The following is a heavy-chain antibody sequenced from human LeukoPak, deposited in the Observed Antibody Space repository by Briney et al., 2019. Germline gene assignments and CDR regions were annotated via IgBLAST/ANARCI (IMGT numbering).Heavy chain of an antibody. D-gene: IGHD2-2*01. CDR2: IRYDGSHK. CDR3: AKGGSTSLYYMDV. CDR1: GFTFSNYG. J-gene: IGHJ6*03. V-gene: IGHV3-30*02. Sequence: GGSLRLSCAASGFTFSNYGMHWVRQAPGKGLEWVAFIRYDGSHKYYADSVKGRFTISRDNSKNTLYLQMNSLRADDTAVYYCAKGGSTSLYYMDVWGKGTTVTVSS.